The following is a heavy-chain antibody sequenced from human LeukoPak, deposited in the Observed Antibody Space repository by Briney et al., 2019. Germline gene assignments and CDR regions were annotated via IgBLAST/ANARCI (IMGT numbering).Heavy chain of an antibody. Sequence: GGSLRLSCAASGFTFSTYAVNWVRQAPGKGLEWVSAITGSGGATYYADSVKGRFTISRDNSKNTLYLQMNSLRAEDTAVYYCAREKIAVAGLFDYWGQGTLVTVSS. V-gene: IGHV3-23*01. D-gene: IGHD6-19*01. CDR2: ITGSGGAT. CDR3: AREKIAVAGLFDY. CDR1: GFTFSTYA. J-gene: IGHJ4*02.